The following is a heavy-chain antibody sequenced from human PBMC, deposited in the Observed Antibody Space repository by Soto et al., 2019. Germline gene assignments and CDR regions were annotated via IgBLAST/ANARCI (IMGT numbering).Heavy chain of an antibody. CDR3: VKGEYYYDSSGYYPFDY. D-gene: IGHD3-22*01. CDR2: ISSSGDT. J-gene: IGHJ4*02. V-gene: IGHV3-23*01. CDR1: GFTFNTYT. Sequence: GGSLRLSCAASGFTFNTYTMSWVRQAPGKGLEWVSSISSSGDTYSADSVKGRFTISRDNSKNTQYLQMSSLRADDTAVYYCVKGEYYYDSSGYYPFDYWGQGTLVTVSS.